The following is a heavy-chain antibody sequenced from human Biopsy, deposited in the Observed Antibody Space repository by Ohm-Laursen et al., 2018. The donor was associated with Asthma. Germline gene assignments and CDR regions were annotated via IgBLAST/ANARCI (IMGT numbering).Heavy chain of an antibody. CDR3: ARMISYYHEMRAPFFDY. CDR2: IDTNTGNP. D-gene: IGHD3-22*01. V-gene: IGHV7-4-1*02. J-gene: IGHJ4*02. Sequence: ASVKVSCKASGYTVTRYAINWVRQAPGQGLEWMGWIDTNTGNPTYAQGFTGRFAFSLDTSVNTAHLQISSLKAEDTAVYYCARMISYYHEMRAPFFDYWGQGTLVTVSS. CDR1: GYTVTRYA.